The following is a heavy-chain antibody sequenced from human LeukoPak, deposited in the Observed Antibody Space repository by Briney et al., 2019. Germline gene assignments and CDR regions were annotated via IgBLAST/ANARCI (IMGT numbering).Heavy chain of an antibody. J-gene: IGHJ6*02. V-gene: IGHV3-23*01. CDR3: ATLPTDYYYYGMDV. CDR2: ISGSGGST. Sequence: PGGSLRLSCAASGFTFSSYAMSWVRQAPGKGLEWVSAISGSGGSTYYADSVKGRFTISRDNSKNTLYLQMNSLRAEDTAVYYCATLPTDYYYYGMDVWGQGTTVTVSS. CDR1: GFTFSSYA.